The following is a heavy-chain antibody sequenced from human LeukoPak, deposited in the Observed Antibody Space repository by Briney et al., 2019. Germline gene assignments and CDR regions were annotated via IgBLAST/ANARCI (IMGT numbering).Heavy chain of an antibody. CDR1: GGSISSYY. Sequence: SETLSLTCSVSGGSISSYYWIWLRQPAGKGLEWFGRIYSSGSTNYNPSLKSRVTISVDTSKNQFSLKLSSVTAADTAVYYCARAAYSSGYSLDYWGQGTLVTVSS. CDR2: IYSSGST. J-gene: IGHJ4*02. D-gene: IGHD3-22*01. V-gene: IGHV4-4*07. CDR3: ARAAYSSGYSLDY.